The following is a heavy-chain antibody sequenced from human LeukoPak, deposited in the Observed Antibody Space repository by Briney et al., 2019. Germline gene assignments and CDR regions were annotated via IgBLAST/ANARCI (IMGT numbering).Heavy chain of an antibody. CDR1: GFTFSSYS. Sequence: GGSLRLSCAASGFTFSSYSMNWVRQAPGKGLECVSYISSSNSTIYYADSVKGRFTISRDNAKNSLYLQMNSLRAEDTAVYYCARCSGGSYYHSDDYWGQGTLVTVSS. J-gene: IGHJ4*02. V-gene: IGHV3-48*01. CDR3: ARCSGGSYYHSDDY. CDR2: ISSSNSTI. D-gene: IGHD2-15*01.